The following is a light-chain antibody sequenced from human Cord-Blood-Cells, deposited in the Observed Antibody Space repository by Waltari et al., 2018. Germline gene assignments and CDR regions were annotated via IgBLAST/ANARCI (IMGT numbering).Light chain of an antibody. Sequence: IVMTQSPDSLAVSLGESSPLPFTSLHSVLYSSNNKNYLAWYQQKPGQPPKLLIYWASTRESGVPDRFSGSGSGTDFTLTISSLQAEDVAVYYCQQYYSTPPTFGGGTKVEIK. CDR1: HSVLYSSNNKNY. CDR3: QQYYSTPPT. CDR2: WAS. J-gene: IGKJ4*01. V-gene: IGKV4-1*01.